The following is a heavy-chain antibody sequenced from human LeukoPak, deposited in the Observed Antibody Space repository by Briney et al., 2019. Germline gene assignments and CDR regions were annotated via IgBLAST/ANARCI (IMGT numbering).Heavy chain of an antibody. Sequence: GGSLRLSCAASGFTFSSYWMSWVRQAPGKGLEWVANIKQDGSEEYYVDSVKGRFTISRDNAKNSLYLQMNSLRAEDTAVYYCASGGFRRSSWFYFDYWGQGTLVTVSS. CDR1: GFTFSSYW. V-gene: IGHV3-7*01. D-gene: IGHD6-13*01. CDR2: IKQDGSEE. CDR3: ASGGFRRSSWFYFDY. J-gene: IGHJ4*02.